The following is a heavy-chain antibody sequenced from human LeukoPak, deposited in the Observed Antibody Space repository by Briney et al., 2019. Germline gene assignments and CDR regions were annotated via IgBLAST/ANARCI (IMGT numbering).Heavy chain of an antibody. CDR3: SKDISMVVTPDAFDI. CDR2: ISGDVGST. V-gene: IGHV3-43*02. J-gene: IGHJ3*02. D-gene: IGHD4-23*01. CDR1: GFTFDDYG. Sequence: PGGSLRLSCAASGFTFDDYGMEGVRQAPGKGGEGVSLISGDVGSTYYSDYVKGRFTSSKDNSKNSLYLQMNSLRTDDTAFYYCSKDISMVVTPDAFDIWGQGTMVTVSS.